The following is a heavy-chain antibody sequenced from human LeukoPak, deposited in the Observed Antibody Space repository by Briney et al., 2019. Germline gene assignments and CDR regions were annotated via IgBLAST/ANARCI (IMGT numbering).Heavy chain of an antibody. D-gene: IGHD3-10*01. CDR2: IYYSGST. Sequence: SETLSLTCTVSGGSISSGGYYWSWIRQHPGKGLEWIGYIYYSGSTYYNPSLKSRVTISVDTSKNQFSLKLSSVTAADTAVYYCARRSGSRFVLSAFDIWGQGTMVTVSS. J-gene: IGHJ3*02. CDR3: ARRSGSRFVLSAFDI. CDR1: GGSISSGGYY. V-gene: IGHV4-31*03.